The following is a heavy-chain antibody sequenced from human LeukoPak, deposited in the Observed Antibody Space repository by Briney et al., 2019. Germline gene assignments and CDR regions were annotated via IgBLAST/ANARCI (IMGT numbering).Heavy chain of an antibody. CDR1: GFTFSSYG. V-gene: IGHV3-33*06. J-gene: IGHJ4*02. CDR2: IWYDGSNK. CDR3: AKVEMATINLDY. D-gene: IGHD5-24*01. Sequence: PGGSLRLSCAASGFTFSSYGMHWVRQAPGKGLEWVAVIWYDGSNKYYADSVKGRFTISRDNSKNTLYLQMNSLRAEDTAVYYCAKVEMATINLDYWGQGTLVTVSS.